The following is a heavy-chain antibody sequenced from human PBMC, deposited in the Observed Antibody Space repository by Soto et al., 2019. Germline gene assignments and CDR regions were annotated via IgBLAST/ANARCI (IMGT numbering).Heavy chain of an antibody. V-gene: IGHV3-66*01. CDR3: ARDPGRSYGPD. CDR1: GFTVSSNY. CDR2: IYSGGST. J-gene: IGHJ4*02. Sequence: EVQLVESGGGLVQPGGSLRLSCAASGFTVSSNYMSWVRQAPGKGLEWVSVIYSGGSTYYADSVKGRFTISRDNSKNTLYLQMNSLRAEDPAVYYCARDPGRSYGPDWGQGTLVTVSS. D-gene: IGHD1-26*01.